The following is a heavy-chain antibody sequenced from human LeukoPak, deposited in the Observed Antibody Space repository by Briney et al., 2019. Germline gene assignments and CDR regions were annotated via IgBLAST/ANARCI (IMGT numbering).Heavy chain of an antibody. J-gene: IGHJ4*02. Sequence: GGSLRLSCAASGFTFSSYAMHWVRQAPGKGLEWVAVTSYDGSNKYYADSVKGRFTISRDNSKNTLYLQMNSLRAEDTAVYYCAKEMPPGYSYAQGDYWGQGTLVTVSS. D-gene: IGHD5-18*01. CDR2: TSYDGSNK. CDR3: AKEMPPGYSYAQGDY. V-gene: IGHV3-30-3*01. CDR1: GFTFSSYA.